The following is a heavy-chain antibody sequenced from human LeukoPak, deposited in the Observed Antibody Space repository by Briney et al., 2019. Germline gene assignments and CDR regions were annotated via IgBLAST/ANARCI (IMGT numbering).Heavy chain of an antibody. V-gene: IGHV1-18*01. CDR2: ISAYNGNT. J-gene: IGHJ4*02. CDR1: GYSFTSNV. Sequence: ASVKVSCKASGYSFTSNVISWVRQAPGQGLEWMGWISAYNGNTNYAQKLQGRVTMTTDTSTSTAYMELRSLRSDDTAVYYCARHSSDWEFDYWGQGTLVTVSS. CDR3: ARHSSDWEFDY. D-gene: IGHD6-19*01.